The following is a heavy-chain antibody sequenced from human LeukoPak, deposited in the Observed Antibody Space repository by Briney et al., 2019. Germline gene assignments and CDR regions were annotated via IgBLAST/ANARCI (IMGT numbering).Heavy chain of an antibody. CDR2: IWYDGSNK. CDR3: ARGKRGFIYGSDF. V-gene: IGHV3-33*08. D-gene: IGHD5-18*01. J-gene: IGHJ4*02. CDR1: GFTFSGYA. Sequence: GGSLRLSCSASGFTFSGYAMHWVRQAPGKGLEWVALIWYDGSNKYYADSVKGRFSISRDNSKNTLSLQMNSLRVEDTALYYCARGKRGFIYGSDFWGQGTLVTVSS.